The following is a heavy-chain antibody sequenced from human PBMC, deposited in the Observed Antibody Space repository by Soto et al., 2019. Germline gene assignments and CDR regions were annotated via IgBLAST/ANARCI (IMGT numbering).Heavy chain of an antibody. J-gene: IGHJ3*02. D-gene: IGHD3-10*01. CDR3: ARDRVTMVRGVNAFDI. CDR1: GFTFSSYS. CDR2: ISSSSSYI. Sequence: PGGSLRLSCAASGFTFSSYSMNWVRQAPGKGLEWVSSISSSSSYIYYADSVKGRFTISRDNAKNSLYLQMNSLRAEDTAVYYCARDRVTMVRGVNAFDIWGQGTMVTVSS. V-gene: IGHV3-21*01.